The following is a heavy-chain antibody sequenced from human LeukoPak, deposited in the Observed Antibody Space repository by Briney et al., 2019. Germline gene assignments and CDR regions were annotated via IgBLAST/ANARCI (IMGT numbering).Heavy chain of an antibody. V-gene: IGHV4-61*02. J-gene: IGHJ4*02. CDR3: ARRPRYFDWGPHY. Sequence: SQTLSLTCTVSGGSISSSSYYWSWIRRPAGKGLEWIGRIYKDGGTDYNPSLKSRVTVSLDMSKNQVSLTVTSVTAADTAVYYCARRPRYFDWGPHYWGQGTLVTVSS. D-gene: IGHD3-9*01. CDR1: GGSISSSSYY. CDR2: IYKDGGT.